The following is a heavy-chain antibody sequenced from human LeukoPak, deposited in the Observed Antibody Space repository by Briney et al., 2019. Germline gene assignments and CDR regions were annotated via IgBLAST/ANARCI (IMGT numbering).Heavy chain of an antibody. CDR3: AKDIGGSGAY. D-gene: IGHD3-16*01. V-gene: IGHV3-23*01. Sequence: GGSLRLSCAASGFTFRSYAMSWVRQAPGKGLERVSAVGGSGGDTYYADSVKGRFTISRDNSKNTVYLQMNSLRAEDTAIYYCAKDIGGSGAYWGQGTLVTVSS. CDR1: GFTFRSYA. CDR2: VGGSGGDT. J-gene: IGHJ4*02.